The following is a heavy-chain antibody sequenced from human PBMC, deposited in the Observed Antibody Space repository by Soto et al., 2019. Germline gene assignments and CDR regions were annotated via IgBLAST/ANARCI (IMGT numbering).Heavy chain of an antibody. D-gene: IGHD2-8*02. CDR3: AKATATGGGAFDI. J-gene: IGHJ3*02. Sequence: VESLRLSCAASGFICSSYDMSWVRQAPGKGLEWVSTILVDGRTFYVDSVKGRFTISRDSSQNTVYLQMNSLTAGDTALYYCAKATATGGGAFDICGQGTMVTV. V-gene: IGHV3-23*01. CDR2: ILVDGRT. CDR1: GFICSSYD.